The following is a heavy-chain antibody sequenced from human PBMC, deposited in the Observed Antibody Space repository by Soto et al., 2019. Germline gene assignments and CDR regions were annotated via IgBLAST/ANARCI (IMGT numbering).Heavy chain of an antibody. Sequence: QPGGSLRLSCAASGFSFNDNWMHWVRQVPGKGLMWVSRLKSDGRDTIYADSVKGRFTVSRDSAKNTLYLQMNSLRVEDTAVYYCVREMPVPIRGGYYYYSVWTPGAKGPRSPSP. D-gene: IGHD2-2*01. J-gene: IGHJ6*02. CDR1: GFSFNDNW. CDR3: VREMPVPIRGGYYYYSVWTP. V-gene: IGHV3-74*01. CDR2: LKSDGRDT.